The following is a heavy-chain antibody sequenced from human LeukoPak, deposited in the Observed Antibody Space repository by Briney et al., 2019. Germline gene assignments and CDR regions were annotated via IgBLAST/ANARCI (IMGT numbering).Heavy chain of an antibody. CDR2: ISWNSGSI. CDR1: GFTFDDYA. D-gene: IGHD3-10*01. CDR3: AKGPMVRGVPYYFDY. Sequence: PGGSLRLSCAASGFTFDDYAMHWVRQAPGKGLEWVSGISWNSGSIGYADSVKGRFTISRDNAKNSLYLQMNSLRAEDTALYYCAKGPMVRGVPYYFDYWGQGTLVAVSS. V-gene: IGHV3-9*01. J-gene: IGHJ4*02.